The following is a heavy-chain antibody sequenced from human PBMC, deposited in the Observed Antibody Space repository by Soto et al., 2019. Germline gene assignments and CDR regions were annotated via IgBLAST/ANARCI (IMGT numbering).Heavy chain of an antibody. CDR1: GGTFSSYA. CDR2: IIPIFGTA. V-gene: IGHV1-69*13. Sequence: SVKVSCKASGGTFSSYAISWVRQAPGQGLEWMGGIIPIFGTANYAQKFQGRVTITADESTSTAYMELSSLRSEDTAVYYCARVWGLYGSGSFDGYYYGMDVWGQGTTVTVSS. J-gene: IGHJ6*02. D-gene: IGHD3-10*01. CDR3: ARVWGLYGSGSFDGYYYGMDV.